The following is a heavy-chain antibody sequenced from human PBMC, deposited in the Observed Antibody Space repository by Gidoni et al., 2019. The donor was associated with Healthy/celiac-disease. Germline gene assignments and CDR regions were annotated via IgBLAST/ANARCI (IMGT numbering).Heavy chain of an antibody. V-gene: IGHV1-18*01. CDR3: ARDKGQQLVQYYYYYYGMDV. J-gene: IGHJ6*02. CDR1: GYTFTSYG. D-gene: IGHD6-13*01. Sequence: QSGAEVKKPGASVKVSCKASGYTFTSYGISWVRQAPGQGLEWMGWISAYNGNTNYAQKLQGRVTMTTDTSTSTAYMELRSLRSDDTAVYYCARDKGQQLVQYYYYYYGMDVWGQGTTVTVSS. CDR2: ISAYNGNT.